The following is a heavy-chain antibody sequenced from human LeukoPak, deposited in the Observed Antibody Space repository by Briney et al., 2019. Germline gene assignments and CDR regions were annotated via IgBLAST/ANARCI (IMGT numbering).Heavy chain of an antibody. J-gene: IGHJ4*02. CDR1: GYTSTTYA. D-gene: IGHD3-3*01. V-gene: IGHV7-4-1*02. CDR2: INTNTGNP. CDR3: ARVLEWLGTHYFDF. Sequence: GASVKVSCKASGYTSTTYAMNWVRQAPGQGLEWMGWINTNTGNPTYAQGFTGRFVFSLDTSVSTAYLQISSLKAEDTAVYYCARVLEWLGTHYFDFWGQGTLVSVSS.